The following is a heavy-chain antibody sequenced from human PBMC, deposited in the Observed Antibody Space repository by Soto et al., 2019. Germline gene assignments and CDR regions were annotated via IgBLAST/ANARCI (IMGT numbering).Heavy chain of an antibody. CDR1: GYTFTSYG. CDR2: ISAYNGNT. V-gene: IGHV1-18*01. Sequence: ASVKVSCKASGYTFTSYGISWVRQAPGQGLEWMGWISAYNGNTNYAQKLQGRVTMTTDTSTSTAYMELRSLRSDDTAVYYCARVDYDFWGGYWRWFAPWGQGTPDTGSS. D-gene: IGHD3-3*01. CDR3: ARVDYDFWGGYWRWFAP. J-gene: IGHJ5*02.